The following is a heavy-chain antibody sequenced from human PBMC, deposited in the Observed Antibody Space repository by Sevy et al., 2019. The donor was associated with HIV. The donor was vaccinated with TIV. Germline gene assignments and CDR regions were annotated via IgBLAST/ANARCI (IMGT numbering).Heavy chain of an antibody. D-gene: IGHD2-2*01. V-gene: IGHV3-21*01. CDR3: ARDGGCSSTSFLLYFDC. J-gene: IGHJ4*02. Sequence: GGSLRLSCAASGFTLSSYTMNWVRQAPGKGLEWVSSITGGSSYIYYADSVKGRFTISRDNAKNSLYLQMNSLRAEDTAVYYCARDGGCSSTSFLLYFDCWGQGCLVTVSS. CDR1: GFTLSSYT. CDR2: ITGGSSYI.